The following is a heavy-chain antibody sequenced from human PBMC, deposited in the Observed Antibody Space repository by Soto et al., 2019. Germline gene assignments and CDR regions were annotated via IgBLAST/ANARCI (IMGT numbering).Heavy chain of an antibody. CDR3: ARDKTDSSGYVDDAFDI. J-gene: IGHJ3*02. CDR1: GGTFSSYA. Sequence: SVKISCKASGGTFSSYAISWVRQAPGQGLEWMGGIIPIFGTANYAQKFQGRVTITADESTSTAYMELSSLRSEDTAVYYCARDKTDSSGYVDDAFDIWGKGTMVTVSS. CDR2: IIPIFGTA. V-gene: IGHV1-69*13. D-gene: IGHD3-22*01.